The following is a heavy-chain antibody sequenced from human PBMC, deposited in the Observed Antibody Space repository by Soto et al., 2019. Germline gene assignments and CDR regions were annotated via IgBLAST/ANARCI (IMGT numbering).Heavy chain of an antibody. V-gene: IGHV4-59*01. CDR1: GGSISSYY. Sequence: SETLSLTCTVSGGSISSYYWSWNRQPPGKGLEWIGYIYYSGSTNYNPSLKSRVTISVDTSKNQFSLKLSSVTAADTAVYYCARSRHGGIIDYWGQGTLVTVSS. D-gene: IGHD2-15*01. J-gene: IGHJ4*02. CDR3: ARSRHGGIIDY. CDR2: IYYSGST.